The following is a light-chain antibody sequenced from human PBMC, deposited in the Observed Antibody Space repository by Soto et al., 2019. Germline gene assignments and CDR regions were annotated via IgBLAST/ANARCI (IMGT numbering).Light chain of an antibody. J-gene: IGKJ5*01. CDR3: QQFNNYPST. CDR1: QGISSA. Sequence: AIQLTQSPSSLSASVGDRVTITCRASQGISSALAWYQQKPGKAPKLLIYDASRLESGVPSRFSGSGSGTDFTLTISSLQPEDFATYYCQQFNNYPSTFGQGTRLEIK. CDR2: DAS. V-gene: IGKV1D-13*01.